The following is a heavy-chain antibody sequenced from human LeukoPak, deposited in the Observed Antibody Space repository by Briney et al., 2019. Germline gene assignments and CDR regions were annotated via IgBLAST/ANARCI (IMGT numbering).Heavy chain of an antibody. J-gene: IGHJ4*02. V-gene: IGHV4-39*01. D-gene: IGHD5-24*01. Sequence: PSETLSLICTVSGGSISSSSYYWGWIRQPPGKGLEWIGSIYYSGSTYYNPSLKSRVTISVDTSKNQFSLKLSSVTAADTAVYYCARQHNDGYKSKSHFVYWGQGTLVTVSS. CDR2: IYYSGST. CDR3: ARQHNDGYKSKSHFVY. CDR1: GGSISSSSYY.